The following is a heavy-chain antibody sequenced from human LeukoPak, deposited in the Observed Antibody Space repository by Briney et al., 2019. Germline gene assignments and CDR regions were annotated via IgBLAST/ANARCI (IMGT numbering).Heavy chain of an antibody. Sequence: GGSLRLSCAASGFTFSGFWMSWVRQAPGKGLEWVATIKKDGGEKFHADFLKGRFTVSRDNAKNSLYLQMNSLGVEDTAVYYCARSYCSDGTCYPMPLDSWGQGTLVTVSS. CDR2: IKKDGGEK. D-gene: IGHD2-15*01. J-gene: IGHJ4*02. CDR3: ARSYCSDGTCYPMPLDS. V-gene: IGHV3-7*01. CDR1: GFTFSGFW.